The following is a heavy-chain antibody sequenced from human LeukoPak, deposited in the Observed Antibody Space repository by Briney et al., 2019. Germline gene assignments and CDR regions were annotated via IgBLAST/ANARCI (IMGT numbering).Heavy chain of an antibody. CDR1: GFTFSSYA. Sequence: GGSLRLSCAASGFTFSSYAMSWVRQAPGKGLEWVSGITGGGSSTYYADSVKSRFTISRDNSKNTLYLQMNSLRAEDTAVYYCAKELSGYSYGRAFDYWGQGTLVTVSS. V-gene: IGHV3-23*01. CDR2: ITGGGSST. D-gene: IGHD5-18*01. J-gene: IGHJ4*02. CDR3: AKELSGYSYGRAFDY.